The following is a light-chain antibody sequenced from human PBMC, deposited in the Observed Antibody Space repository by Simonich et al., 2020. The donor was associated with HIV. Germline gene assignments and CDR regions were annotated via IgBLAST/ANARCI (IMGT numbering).Light chain of an antibody. V-gene: IGLV4-69*01. CDR2: VDSDGSH. CDR3: QTWGAGAGANWV. Sequence: QLVLTQSPSASASLGASVRLTCTLSSGHSRYDIAWHQQQPDKGPRYLMKVDSDGSHSKGDGIPDRFSGSGYGAERYLTIASLQSEDEADYYCQTWGAGAGANWVFGGGTKLTVL. J-gene: IGLJ3*02. CDR1: SGHSRYD.